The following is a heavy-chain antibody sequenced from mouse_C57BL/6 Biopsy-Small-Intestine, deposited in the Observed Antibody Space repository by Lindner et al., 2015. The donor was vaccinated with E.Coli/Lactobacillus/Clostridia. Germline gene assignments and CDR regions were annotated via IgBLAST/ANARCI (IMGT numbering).Heavy chain of an antibody. Sequence: VQLQESGPELVKPGAAVKISCRTSGYSFTAYYMSWVKQSPEKSLEWIGEINPGTGDTVYNQKFKAKATLTVDKSSSTAYMQLKSLTSEDSAVYYCVKGELRPDYYALDYWGQGTSVTVSS. CDR3: VKGELRPDYYALDY. CDR1: GYSFTAYY. V-gene: IGHV1-42*01. J-gene: IGHJ4*01. D-gene: IGHD1-1*01. CDR2: INPGTGDT.